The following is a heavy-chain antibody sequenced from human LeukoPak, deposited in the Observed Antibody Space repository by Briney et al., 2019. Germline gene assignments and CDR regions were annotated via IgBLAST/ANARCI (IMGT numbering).Heavy chain of an antibody. CDR1: GGSFSGYY. V-gene: IGHV4-34*01. CDR3: ARSRLHPIIFDY. J-gene: IGHJ4*02. D-gene: IGHD5-24*01. CDR2: INHSGGT. Sequence: SETLSLTCAVYGGSFSGYYWSWIRQPPGKGLEWIGEINHSGGTNYNPSLKSRVTISVDTSKTQFSLKLSSVTAADTAVYYCARSRLHPIIFDYWGQGTLVTVSS.